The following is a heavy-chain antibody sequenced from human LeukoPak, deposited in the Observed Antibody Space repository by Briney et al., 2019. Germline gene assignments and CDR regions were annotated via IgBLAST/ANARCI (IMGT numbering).Heavy chain of an antibody. D-gene: IGHD3-22*01. Sequence: PSETLSLTCTVSSGSISSSSYYWGWIRQSPGKGLECIGEINHSGSTNYNPSLKSRVTISVDTSKNQISLKLNSVTAADTAVYYCGRDSRGPDYWGQGTLVTVSS. CDR1: SGSISSSSYY. CDR3: GRDSRGPDY. V-gene: IGHV4-39*07. CDR2: INHSGST. J-gene: IGHJ4*02.